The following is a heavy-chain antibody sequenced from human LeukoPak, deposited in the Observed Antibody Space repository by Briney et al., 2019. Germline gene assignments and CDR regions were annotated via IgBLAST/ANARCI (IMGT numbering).Heavy chain of an antibody. CDR1: GLTFSSYW. CDR2: IKQDGSEK. V-gene: IGHV3-7*03. D-gene: IGHD3-10*01. CDR3: ASLGSGSYRFDP. Sequence: GGSLRLSCAASGLTFSSYWMSWVRQAPGKGLEWVANIKQDGSEKYYVDSVKGRFTISRDNAKNSLYLQMNSLRAEDTAVYYCASLGSGSYRFDPWGQGTLVTVSS. J-gene: IGHJ5*02.